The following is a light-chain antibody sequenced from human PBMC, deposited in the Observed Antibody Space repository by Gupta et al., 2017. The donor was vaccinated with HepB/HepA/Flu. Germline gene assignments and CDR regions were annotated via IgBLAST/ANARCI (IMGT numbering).Light chain of an antibody. CDR3: CSYAGHIMWV. J-gene: IGLJ3*02. CDR1: SSDVGNYDH. CDR2: EVS. V-gene: IGLV2-23*02. Sequence: QSALTQPASVSGSPGQSITISCTGSSSDVGNYDHVSWYQQHPGKAPKLMIYEVSKRPSGISYRFSGSKSGNTASLTISGLQAEDEADYYCCSYAGHIMWVFGGGTKLTVL.